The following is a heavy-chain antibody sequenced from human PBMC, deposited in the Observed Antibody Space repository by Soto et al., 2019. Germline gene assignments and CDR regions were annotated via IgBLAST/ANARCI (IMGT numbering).Heavy chain of an antibody. CDR1: GGSISSGGYY. V-gene: IGHV4-31*03. CDR3: ARERPTWGMPGMDV. D-gene: IGHD2-8*01. Sequence: PSETLSLTCTVSGGSISSGGYYWSWIRQHPGKGLEWIGYIYYSGSTYYNPSLKSRVTISVDTSKNQFSLKLSSVTAADTAVYYCARERPTWGMPGMDVWGQGTTVTVSS. CDR2: IYYSGST. J-gene: IGHJ6*02.